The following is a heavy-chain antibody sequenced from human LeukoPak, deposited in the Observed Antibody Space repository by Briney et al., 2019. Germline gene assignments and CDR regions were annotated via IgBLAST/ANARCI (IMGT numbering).Heavy chain of an antibody. Sequence: GGSLRLSCAASGFTVSSNEMSWVRQAPGKGLEWVSSISSSSSYIYYADSVKGRFTISRDNAKNSLYLQMNSLRAEDTAVYYCARDPRELRDAFDIWGQGTMVTVSS. V-gene: IGHV3-21*01. CDR3: ARDPRELRDAFDI. J-gene: IGHJ3*02. D-gene: IGHD1-26*01. CDR1: GFTVSSNE. CDR2: ISSSSSYI.